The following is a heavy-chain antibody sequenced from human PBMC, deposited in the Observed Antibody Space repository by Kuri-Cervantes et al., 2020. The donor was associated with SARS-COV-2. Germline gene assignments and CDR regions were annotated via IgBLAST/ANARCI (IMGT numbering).Heavy chain of an antibody. J-gene: IGHJ4*02. D-gene: IGHD3-3*02. Sequence: SCKASGGTFSSYAISWVRQAPGQGLEWVSSISASGYSTYYADSVKGRFSISRDNSKNTLSLQMSSLRPEDTALYYCAKLALADYWGQGTLVTISS. CDR1: GGTFSSYA. CDR2: ISASGYST. CDR3: AKLALADY. V-gene: IGHV3-23*01.